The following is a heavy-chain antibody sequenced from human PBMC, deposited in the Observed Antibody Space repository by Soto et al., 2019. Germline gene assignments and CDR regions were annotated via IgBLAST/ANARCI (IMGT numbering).Heavy chain of an antibody. CDR1: GFSLSNHW. CDR2: INQGGSET. Sequence: EAQLVESGGGSVQPGGSLRLSCAASGFSLSNHWMTWVRQAPGKGLEWVANINQGGSETYHVDFVKGRFTISRDNAKNSLYLQMNSLRDEDTAVYYCVRIRIVAGKDVWGHGTTVTVSS. CDR3: VRIRIVAGKDV. J-gene: IGHJ6*02. D-gene: IGHD5-12*01. V-gene: IGHV3-7*03.